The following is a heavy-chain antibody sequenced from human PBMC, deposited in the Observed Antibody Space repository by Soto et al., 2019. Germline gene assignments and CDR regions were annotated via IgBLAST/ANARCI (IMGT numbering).Heavy chain of an antibody. CDR1: GFTFSSYW. Sequence: EVQLVESGGGLVQPGGSLRLSCAASGFTFSSYWMSWVRQAPGKGLEWVANIKQDGSEKYYVDSVKGRFTISRDNAKNSLYLQMNRLRAQDTAVYFCARPRDGSGRNQGAFDIWGQGTMVTVSS. V-gene: IGHV3-7*01. CDR2: IKQDGSEK. J-gene: IGHJ3*02. CDR3: ARPRDGSGRNQGAFDI. D-gene: IGHD3-10*01.